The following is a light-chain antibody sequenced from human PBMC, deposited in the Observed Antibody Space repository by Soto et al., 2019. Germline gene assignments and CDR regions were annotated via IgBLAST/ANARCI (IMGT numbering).Light chain of an antibody. Sequence: DIQMTQSPSTLSASVGDRVTITCRASQSISSWLAWYQQKPGKAPKLLIYDASSLESGVPSRFSGSGSGTEFTLTISSLQPDDFATYYCQRYNSSATFGGGTKVEIK. V-gene: IGKV1-5*01. CDR1: QSISSW. J-gene: IGKJ4*01. CDR2: DAS. CDR3: QRYNSSAT.